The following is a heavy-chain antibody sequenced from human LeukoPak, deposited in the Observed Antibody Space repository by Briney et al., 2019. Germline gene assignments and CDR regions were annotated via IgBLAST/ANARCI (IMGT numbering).Heavy chain of an antibody. CDR3: ARDLSYYSSGSYYFDY. V-gene: IGHV1-2*02. D-gene: IGHD3-10*01. Sequence: ASVKVSCKASGYTFTGYYMHWVRQAPGQGLEWMGWINPNSGGTNYAQKFQGRVTMTRDTSISTAYMELSRLRSDDTAVYYCARDLSYYSSGSYYFDYWSQGTLVTVSS. CDR2: INPNSGGT. CDR1: GYTFTGYY. J-gene: IGHJ4*02.